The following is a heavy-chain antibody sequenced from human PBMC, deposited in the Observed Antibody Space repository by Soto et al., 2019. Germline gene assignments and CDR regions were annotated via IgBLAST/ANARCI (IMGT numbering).Heavy chain of an antibody. CDR2: INPSGGST. CDR3: ARRLGYYDSSGYYFDY. V-gene: IGHV1-46*01. Sequence: ASVKVSCKASGYTFTSYYMHWVRQAPGQGLEWMGIINPSGGSTSYAQKFQGRVTMTRDTSTSTVYMELSSLRSEDMAVYYCARRLGYYDSSGYYFDYWGQGTLVTVSS. J-gene: IGHJ4*02. D-gene: IGHD3-22*01. CDR1: GYTFTSYY.